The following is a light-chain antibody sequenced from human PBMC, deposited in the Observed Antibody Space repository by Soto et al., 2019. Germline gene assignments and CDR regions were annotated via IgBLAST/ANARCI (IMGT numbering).Light chain of an antibody. CDR2: DAS. J-gene: IGKJ5*01. CDR3: QQQNDWHT. CDR1: QSAGNF. V-gene: IGKV3-15*01. Sequence: EIVMTQSPATLSVSPGETVSLSCRASQSAGNFLAWYQQKPGQAPRLLIHDASTRATGIPARFSGSGSGTEFILTISSVEEEDVAISYWQQQNDWHTVGQGTRRESK.